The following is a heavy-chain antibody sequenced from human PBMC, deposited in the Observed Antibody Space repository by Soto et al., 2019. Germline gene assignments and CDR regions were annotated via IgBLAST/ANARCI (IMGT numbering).Heavy chain of an antibody. D-gene: IGHD1-1*01. CDR2: ISGSGGGT. Sequence: GGSLRLSCAASGFTFSSYAMSWVRQAPGKGLEWVSSISGSGGGTYYADSVKGRFTFSRDNSKNTLYLQMNSLRAEDTAVYYCAKFGMATTKRSPPYYTDYWGKGALVTVSS. V-gene: IGHV3-23*01. CDR1: GFTFSSYA. J-gene: IGHJ4*02. CDR3: AKFGMATTKRSPPYYTDY.